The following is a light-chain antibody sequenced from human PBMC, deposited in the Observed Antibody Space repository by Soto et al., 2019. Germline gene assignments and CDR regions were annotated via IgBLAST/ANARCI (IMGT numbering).Light chain of an antibody. CDR2: GAS. CDR3: QQYNNWPIT. CDR1: QSRGSSF. V-gene: IGKV3-15*01. J-gene: IGKJ5*01. Sequence: EIVLTQSPGTLSLSPGERATLSCKTSQSRGSSFLAWYQHKPGQAPRLLISGASTRATGIPARFSGSGSGTEFTLTISSLQSEDFAVYYCQQYNNWPITFGQGTRLEIK.